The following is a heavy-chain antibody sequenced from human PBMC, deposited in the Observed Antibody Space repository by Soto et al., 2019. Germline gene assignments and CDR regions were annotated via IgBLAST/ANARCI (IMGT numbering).Heavy chain of an antibody. V-gene: IGHV4-59*08. CDR2: DYYSGRT. D-gene: IGHD4-17*01. CDR3: ARIRYGDDGDYYFDY. J-gene: IGHJ4*02. Sequence: QVQLQESGPGLVKPSETLSLTCTVSGGSISSDYWTWIRQPPGKGLEWIGLDYYSGRTNYNPSLRRRATISVATSKTQFSLWLTSVSAADAAVYYCARIRYGDDGDYYFDYWGQGTLVTVSS. CDR1: GGSISSDY.